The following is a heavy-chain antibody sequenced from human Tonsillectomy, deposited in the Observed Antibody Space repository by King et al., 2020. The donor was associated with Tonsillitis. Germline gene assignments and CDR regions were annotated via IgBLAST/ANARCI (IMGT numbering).Heavy chain of an antibody. CDR2: INPNSGGT. J-gene: IGHJ1*01. CDR3: ARSRSISVAGTVYFHH. CDR1: GYTFTGYY. V-gene: IGHV1-2*02. Sequence: VQLVQSGAEVKKPGASVKVSCKASGYTFTGYYMHWVRQAPGQGLEWMGWINPNSGGTNYAQKFQGRVTMTRDTSITTAYMELSRLRSDDTAMYYCARSRSISVAGTVYFHHWGQGTLVTVSS. D-gene: IGHD6-19*01.